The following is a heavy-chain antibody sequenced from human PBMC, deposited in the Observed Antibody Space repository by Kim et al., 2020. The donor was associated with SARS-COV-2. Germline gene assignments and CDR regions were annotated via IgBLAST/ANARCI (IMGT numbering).Heavy chain of an antibody. CDR1: GYTFTSYA. J-gene: IGHJ6*02. CDR2: INAGNGNT. CDR3: ARVVPAANYYYGMDV. D-gene: IGHD2-2*01. Sequence: ASVKVSCKASGYTFTSYAMHWVRQAPGQRLEWMGWINAGNGNTKYSQKFQGRVTITRDTSASTAYMELSSLRSEDTAVYYCARVVPAANYYYGMDVWGQGTTVTVSS. V-gene: IGHV1-3*01.